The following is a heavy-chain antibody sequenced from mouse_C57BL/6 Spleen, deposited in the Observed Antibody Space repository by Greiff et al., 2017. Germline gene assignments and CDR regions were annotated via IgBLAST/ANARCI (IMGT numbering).Heavy chain of an antibody. V-gene: IGHV1-77*01. CDR3: ARWDDGGAMDY. CDR2: IGPGSGST. CDR1: GYTFTDYY. D-gene: IGHD4-1*01. J-gene: IGHJ4*01. Sequence: VQLQQSGAELVKPGASVKISCKASGYTFTDYYINWVKQRPGQGLEWIGKIGPGSGSTYYNEKFKGKATMTADKSSSTAYMQHSSLTSEDSAVYFYARWDDGGAMDYWGQGTSATVSS.